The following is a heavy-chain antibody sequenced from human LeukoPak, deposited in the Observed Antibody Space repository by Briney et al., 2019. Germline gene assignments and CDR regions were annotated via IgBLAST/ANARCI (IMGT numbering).Heavy chain of an antibody. V-gene: IGHV4-39*01. CDR2: IYYSGST. D-gene: IGHD3-22*01. CDR1: GGSISSSSYY. J-gene: IGHJ3*02. Sequence: PSETLSLTCTVSGGSISSSSYYWGWIRQPPGKGLEWIGSIYYSGSTYYNPSLKSRVTISADTSKNQFSLKLSSVAAADTAVYYCARRLYDSSGYYSGPHAFDIWGQGTMVTVSS. CDR3: ARRLYDSSGYYSGPHAFDI.